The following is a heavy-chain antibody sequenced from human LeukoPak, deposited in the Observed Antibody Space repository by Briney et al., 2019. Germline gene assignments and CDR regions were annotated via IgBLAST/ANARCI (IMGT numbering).Heavy chain of an antibody. J-gene: IGHJ4*02. D-gene: IGHD3-3*01. CDR1: GFTFDDYA. V-gene: IGHV3-9*01. Sequence: GRSLRLSCAVSGFTFDDYAMHWVRQAPGKGLEWVSGISWNSGSIGYADSVKGRFTISRDNAKNSLYLQMNSLRAEDTALYYCAKDANSRFLEWLLYSAYYFDYWGQGTLVTVSS. CDR2: ISWNSGSI. CDR3: AKDANSRFLEWLLYSAYYFDY.